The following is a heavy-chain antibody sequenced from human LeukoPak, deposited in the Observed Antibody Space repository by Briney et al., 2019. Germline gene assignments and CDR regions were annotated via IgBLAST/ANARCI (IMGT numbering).Heavy chain of an antibody. CDR1: GGSFSGYY. J-gene: IGHJ5*02. V-gene: IGHV4-34*01. CDR2: INHSGST. CDR3: ARVAAAGLSNWFDP. D-gene: IGHD6-13*01. Sequence: SETLSLTCAVYGGSFSGYYWSWIRQPPGKGPEWIGEINHSGSTNYNPSLKSRVTISVDTSKNQFSLKLSSVTAADTAVYYCARVAAAGLSNWFDPWGQGALVTVSS.